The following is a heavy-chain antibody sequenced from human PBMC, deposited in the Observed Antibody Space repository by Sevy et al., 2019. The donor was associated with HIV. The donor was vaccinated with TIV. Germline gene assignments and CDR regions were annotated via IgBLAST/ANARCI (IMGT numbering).Heavy chain of an antibody. CDR2: ISSTGNYV. V-gene: IGHV3-21*01. CDR1: GFTFNSYT. D-gene: IGHD5-12*01. CDR3: AKGNGGYPKYFGY. J-gene: IGHJ4*02. Sequence: GGSLRLSCAASGFTFNSYTMNWVRQSPGKGLEWVSSISSTGNYVYYADSLKGRFTISRDNANNSLFLQMNSLRAEDTAVYYCAKGNGGYPKYFGYWGQGTLVTVSS.